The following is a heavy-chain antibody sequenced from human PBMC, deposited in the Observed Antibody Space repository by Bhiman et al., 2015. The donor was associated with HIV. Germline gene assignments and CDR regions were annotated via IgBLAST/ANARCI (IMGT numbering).Heavy chain of an antibody. V-gene: IGHV3-30*18. CDR3: AKGSFIAAAGGPGGGFNY. Sequence: QVQLVESGGGVVQPGRSLRLSCAASGFTFSSYGMHWVRQAPGKGLEWVAVISDDGSNKYYADSVKGRFTISRDNSKNTLYLQMNSLRAEDTALYYCAKGSFIAAAGGPGGGFNYWGQGTLVTVSS. CDR1: GFTFSSYG. CDR2: ISDDGSNK. D-gene: IGHD6-13*01. J-gene: IGHJ4*02.